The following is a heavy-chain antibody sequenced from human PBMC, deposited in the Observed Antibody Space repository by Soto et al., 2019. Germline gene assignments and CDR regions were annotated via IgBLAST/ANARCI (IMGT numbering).Heavy chain of an antibody. CDR2: ITNRGTHT. CDR3: TRAHEVAWFDS. CDR1: GFSFSSYT. V-gene: IGHV3-21*06. Sequence: LRLSCTASGFSFSSYTMNWVRQAPGKGLQWVASITNRGTHTYSADSVKGRFTISRDNDKNSLYLQMNNLRAEDTATYYCTRAHEVAWFDSWGLGTLVTVSS. D-gene: IGHD2-15*01. J-gene: IGHJ5*01.